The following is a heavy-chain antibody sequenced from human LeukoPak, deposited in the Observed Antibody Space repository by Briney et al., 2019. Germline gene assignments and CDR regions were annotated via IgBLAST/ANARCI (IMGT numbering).Heavy chain of an antibody. CDR1: GYTFTGYY. CDR3: ARVATAAAAGTKINYFDY. J-gene: IGHJ4*02. CDR2: INPNSGGT. Sequence: ASAKVSCKAPGYTFTGYYMHWVRQAPGQGLEWMGWINPNSGGTNYAQKFQGRVTMTRDTSISTAYMELSRLRSDDSAVYYCARVATAAAAGTKINYFDYWGQGTLVTVSS. V-gene: IGHV1-2*02. D-gene: IGHD6-13*01.